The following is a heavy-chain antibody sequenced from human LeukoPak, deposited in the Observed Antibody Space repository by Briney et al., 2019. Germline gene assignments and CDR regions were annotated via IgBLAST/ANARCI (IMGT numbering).Heavy chain of an antibody. V-gene: IGHV3-30*18. CDR3: AKSLKGAPTGYYYYGMDV. J-gene: IGHJ6*02. CDR2: ISYDGSNK. D-gene: IGHD3-10*01. Sequence: GGSLRLTCAASGFTFSSYGMHWVRQAPGKGLEWVAVISYDGSNKYYADSVKGRFTISRDNPKNTLYLQMNSLRAEDTAVYYCAKSLKGAPTGYYYYGMDVWGQGTTVTVSS. CDR1: GFTFSSYG.